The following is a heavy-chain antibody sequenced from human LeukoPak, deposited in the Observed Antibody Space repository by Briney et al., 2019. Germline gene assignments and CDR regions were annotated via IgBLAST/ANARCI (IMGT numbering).Heavy chain of an antibody. D-gene: IGHD6-19*01. Sequence: PGGSLRLSCVGSGFTFNSYWMSWVRQAPGKGLEWVANIKQDGSEKYYLDSLEGRFTISRDNAKNSVYLQINWLRAEDSAVYYCARRGTIAVPVFWFDPWGQGSLVIVSS. V-gene: IGHV3-7*01. J-gene: IGHJ5*02. CDR1: GFTFNSYW. CDR3: ARRGTIAVPVFWFDP. CDR2: IKQDGSEK.